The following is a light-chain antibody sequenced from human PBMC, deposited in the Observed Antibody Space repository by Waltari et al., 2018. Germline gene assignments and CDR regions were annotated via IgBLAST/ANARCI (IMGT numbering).Light chain of an antibody. V-gene: IGLV4-69*01. CDR3: QTWGSGIVT. CDR2: LNSDGSH. J-gene: IGLJ2*01. CDR1: TGHSAFA. Sequence: QPVLTQSPSASASLGASVKLTCTLSTGHSAFAIAWHQQQPGGGPRYLMKLNSDGSHTKGDEIPDRFSGSSSGAERYLTISSLQSEDEAAYYCQTWGSGIVTFGGGTQLTVL.